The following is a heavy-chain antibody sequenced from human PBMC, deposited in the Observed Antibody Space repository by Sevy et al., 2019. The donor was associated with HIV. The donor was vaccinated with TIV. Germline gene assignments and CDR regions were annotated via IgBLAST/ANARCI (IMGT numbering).Heavy chain of an antibody. CDR1: GGTFSSYA. J-gene: IGHJ4*02. CDR2: IIPIFGTA. V-gene: IGHV1-69*13. D-gene: IGHD3-10*01. CDR3: ARSRSHYYGSGSYKRAFDY. Sequence: ASVKVSCKASGGTFSSYAIGWVRQAPGQGLEWMGGIIPIFGTANYAQKFQGRVTITADESTSTAYMELSSLRSEDTAVYYCARSRSHYYGSGSYKRAFDYWGQGTLVTVSS.